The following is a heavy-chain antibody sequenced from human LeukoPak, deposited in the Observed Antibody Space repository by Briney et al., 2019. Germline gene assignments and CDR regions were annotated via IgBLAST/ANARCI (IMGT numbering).Heavy chain of an antibody. CDR2: IYYSGST. V-gene: IGHV4-39*07. Sequence: SETLSLTCAVSGASISGSGYYWGWIRQPPGKGLEWIGNIYYSGSTYYNASLQSRVTISIDTSKNQFSLKLSSVTAADTAVYYCARKVTVVSWFDPWGQGTLVTVSS. D-gene: IGHD4-23*01. CDR1: GASISGSGYY. J-gene: IGHJ5*02. CDR3: ARKVTVVSWFDP.